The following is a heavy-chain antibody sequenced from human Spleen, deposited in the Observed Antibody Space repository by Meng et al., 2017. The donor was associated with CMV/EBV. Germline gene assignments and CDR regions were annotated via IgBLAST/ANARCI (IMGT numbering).Heavy chain of an antibody. D-gene: IGHD5-18*01. Sequence: VPLLQSEAEVKKPGDSVTVSCKASGYTFTGYYMHWVRQAPGQGLEWMGWINPNSGGTNYAQKFQGRVTMTRDTSISTAYMELSRLRSDDTAVYYCARHSPIDYWGQGTLVTVSS. CDR2: INPNSGGT. CDR3: ARHSPIDY. V-gene: IGHV1-2*02. CDR1: GYTFTGYY. J-gene: IGHJ4*02.